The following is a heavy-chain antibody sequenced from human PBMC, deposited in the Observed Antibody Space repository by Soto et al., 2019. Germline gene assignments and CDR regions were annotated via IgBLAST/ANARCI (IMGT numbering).Heavy chain of an antibody. CDR2: IYPGDSDT. CDR1: GYSFTSYW. D-gene: IGHD2-15*01. CDR3: ARQNVVVVAATPEDAFDI. J-gene: IGHJ3*02. Sequence: PGESLKISCKGSGYSFTSYWIGWVRQMPGKGLEWMGIIYPGDSDTRYSPSFQGQVTISADKSISTAYLQWSSLKASDTAMYYCARQNVVVVAATPEDAFDIWGQGTMVTVSS. V-gene: IGHV5-51*01.